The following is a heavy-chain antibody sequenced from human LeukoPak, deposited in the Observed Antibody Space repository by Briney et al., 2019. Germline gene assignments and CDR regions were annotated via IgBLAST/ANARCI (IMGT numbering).Heavy chain of an antibody. CDR1: GFTFSSYS. CDR2: ISSSSSYI. D-gene: IGHD5-12*01. Sequence: PGGSLRLTCAASGFTFSSYSMNWVRQPPGKGLEWVSSISSSSSYIYYADPVNGRFTISRDNANNSLYLQMNSLRAEDTAVYYCARDIVVATGYGMDVWGQGTTVTVSS. J-gene: IGHJ6*02. V-gene: IGHV3-21*01. CDR3: ARDIVVATGYGMDV.